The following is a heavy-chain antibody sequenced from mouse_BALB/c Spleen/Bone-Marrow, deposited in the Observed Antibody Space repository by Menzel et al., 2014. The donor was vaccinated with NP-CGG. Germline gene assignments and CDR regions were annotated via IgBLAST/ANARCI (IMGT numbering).Heavy chain of an antibody. D-gene: IGHD2-10*02. CDR2: SRNKAKDYTT. Sequence: EVHLVESGGGLVQPGGSLRLSCATSGFTFSDFYMEWVRQPPGKRLEWIAASRNKAKDYTTEYSASVKGRFIVSRDPSQSILYLQMNALRAEDTAIYYCARDVGYGNYFVYWGQGTLVTVSA. CDR3: ARDVGYGNYFVY. J-gene: IGHJ3*01. V-gene: IGHV7-1*02. CDR1: GFTFSDFY.